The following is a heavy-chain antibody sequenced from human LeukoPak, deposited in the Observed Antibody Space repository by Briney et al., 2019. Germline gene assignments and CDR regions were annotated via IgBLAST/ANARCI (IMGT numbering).Heavy chain of an antibody. CDR2: IYYSGST. CDR3: ARLPPIILYGMDV. Sequence: SETLSLTCTVSGGSISSYYWSWIRQPPGKGLEWIGYIYYSGSTNYNPSLKSRVTISVDTSKNQFSLKLSSVTAADTAVYYCARLPPIILYGMDVWGQGTTVTVSS. V-gene: IGHV4-59*08. D-gene: IGHD1-14*01. J-gene: IGHJ6*02. CDR1: GGSISSYY.